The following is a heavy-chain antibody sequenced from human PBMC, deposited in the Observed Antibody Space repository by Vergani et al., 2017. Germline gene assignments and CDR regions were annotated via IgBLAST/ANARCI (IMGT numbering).Heavy chain of an antibody. CDR1: GDSMNTYY. CDR3: ARDRTTRWETRYGMDV. Sequence: QAQLQESGPGLVKPSETLSLTCSVSGDSMNTYYWTWIRQPPGKGLEWIGYIYDSGDTNYNPSLKSRVTISVDTSKNQFSLKLSSVTAADTAVYYCARDRTTRWETRYGMDVWGQGTTVTVSS. J-gene: IGHJ6*02. CDR2: IYDSGDT. D-gene: IGHD2/OR15-2a*01. V-gene: IGHV4-59*01.